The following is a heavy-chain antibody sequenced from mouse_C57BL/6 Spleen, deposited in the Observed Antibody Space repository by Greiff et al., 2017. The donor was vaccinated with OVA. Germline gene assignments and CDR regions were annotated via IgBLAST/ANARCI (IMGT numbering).Heavy chain of an antibody. CDR1: GFTFSDYY. D-gene: IGHD2-2*01. Sequence: EVHLVESGGGLVQPGGSLKLSCAASGFTFSDYYMYWVRQTPEKRLEWVAYISNGGGSTYYPDTVKGRFTISRDNAKNTLYLQMSRLKSEDTAMYYCARPAMVTTWFAYWGQGTLVTVSA. V-gene: IGHV5-12*01. CDR2: ISNGGGST. CDR3: ARPAMVTTWFAY. J-gene: IGHJ3*01.